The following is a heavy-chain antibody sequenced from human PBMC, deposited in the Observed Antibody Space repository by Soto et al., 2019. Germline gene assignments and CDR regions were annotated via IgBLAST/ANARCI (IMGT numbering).Heavy chain of an antibody. CDR2: IYHSGTT. J-gene: IGHJ4*02. V-gene: IGHV4-30-2*01. CDR1: GGSISSGGYS. D-gene: IGHD2-8*02. Sequence: SETLSLTCAVSGGSISSGGYSWSWIRQPPGKGLEWIGYIYHSGTTNYNPSLNSRVTISVDTSKNQFSLKLTSVTAADTAVYYCARDKITGLFDYWGQGTLVTVSS. CDR3: ARDKITGLFDY.